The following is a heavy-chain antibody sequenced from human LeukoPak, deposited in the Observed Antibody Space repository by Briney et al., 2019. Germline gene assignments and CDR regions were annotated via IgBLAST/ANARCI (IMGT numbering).Heavy chain of an antibody. J-gene: IGHJ3*02. CDR1: GGSISSSSFY. CDR3: STHSRCRYSDYESAFDI. CDR2: IFYSGST. Sequence: PSETLSLTCTVSGGSISSSSFYWDWIRQPPGKGLEWIGTIFYSGSTYYNPSLKSRITISVDTSKNQFSLKLSSVTAASTAVYYLSTHSRCRYSDYESAFDIWGQGTMVIVSS. D-gene: IGHD5-12*01. V-gene: IGHV4-39*01.